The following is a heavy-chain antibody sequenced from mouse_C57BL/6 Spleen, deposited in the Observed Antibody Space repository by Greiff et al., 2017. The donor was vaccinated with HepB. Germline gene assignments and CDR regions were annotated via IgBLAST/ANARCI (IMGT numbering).Heavy chain of an antibody. CDR1: GYTFTSYW. CDR3: ARCRGWLPLNFDV. J-gene: IGHJ1*03. V-gene: IGHV1-7*01. Sequence: QVQLQQSGAELAKPGASVKLSCKASGYTFTSYWMHWVKQRPGQGLEWIGYINPSSGYTKYNQKFKDKATLTAEKSSSTAYMQLSSLTYEYSAVYYCARCRGWLPLNFDVWGTGTTVTVSS. D-gene: IGHD2-3*01. CDR2: INPSSGYT.